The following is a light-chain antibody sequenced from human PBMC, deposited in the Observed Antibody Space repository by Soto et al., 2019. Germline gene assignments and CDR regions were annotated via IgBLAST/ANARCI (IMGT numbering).Light chain of an antibody. CDR3: EQYNSYSPLT. J-gene: IGKJ4*01. CDR2: DAS. CDR1: QSSSSW. Sequence: DIQMMQSPSTLSAAVGDRVTITCRASQSSSSWLAWYQQKPGKAPKLLIYDASSLESGVPSRFSGSGSGTEFTLTISSLQPDDFATYYCEQYNSYSPLTFGGGTKVEIK. V-gene: IGKV1-5*01.